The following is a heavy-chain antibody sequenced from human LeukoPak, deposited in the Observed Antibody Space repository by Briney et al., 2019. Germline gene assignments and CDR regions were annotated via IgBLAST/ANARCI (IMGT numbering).Heavy chain of an antibody. CDR2: IYYSGST. V-gene: IGHV4-31*03. D-gene: IGHD3-22*01. Sequence: SETLSLTCTVSGGSIRSGGYYWSWIRQHPGKGLEWIGYIYYSGSTYYNPSLKSRVTISVDTSKNQFSLKLSSVTAADTAVYYCAREVYYDSSGYYFDYYFDYWGQGTLVTVSS. CDR1: GGSIRSGGYY. J-gene: IGHJ4*02. CDR3: AREVYYDSSGYYFDYYFDY.